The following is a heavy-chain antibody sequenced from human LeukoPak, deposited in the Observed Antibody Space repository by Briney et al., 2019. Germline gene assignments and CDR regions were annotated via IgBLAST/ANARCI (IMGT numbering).Heavy chain of an antibody. CDR2: IKKDGSEK. CDR3: ARGFQSGGSPV. CDR1: GFTSSAYS. V-gene: IGHV3-7*01. D-gene: IGHD2-15*01. J-gene: IGHJ4*02. Sequence: GGSLRLSCAPSGFTSSAYSLSWVRQAPGKVLEWVAKIKKDGSEKDYVDSVKGRFTIPRDNDKGSLYLQLNSLRVEDTAIYYCARGFQSGGSPVWGQGTLVTVSS.